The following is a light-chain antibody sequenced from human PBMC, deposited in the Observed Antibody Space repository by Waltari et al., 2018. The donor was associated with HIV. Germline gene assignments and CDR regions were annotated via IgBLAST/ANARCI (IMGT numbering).Light chain of an antibody. V-gene: IGLV1-44*01. Sequence: QSVLTQPPSASGTPGQRVTISCSGSSSHIGRNTVNWYQQLPGTAPKLLIYSNNQRPSGVPDRFSGSKSGTSASLAISGLQSEDEADYYCVAWDDSLNGLVVFGGGTKLTVL. CDR1: SSHIGRNT. CDR3: VAWDDSLNGLVV. J-gene: IGLJ2*01. CDR2: SNN.